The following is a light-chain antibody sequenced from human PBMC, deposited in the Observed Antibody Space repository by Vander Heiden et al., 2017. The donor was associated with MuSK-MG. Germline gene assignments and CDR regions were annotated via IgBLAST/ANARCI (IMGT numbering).Light chain of an antibody. J-gene: IGKJ2*01. V-gene: IGKV3-20*01. CDR2: GAS. Sequence: ELVWAQSPGTLSLSPGERATLSCRASQSVSSSYLPWYHQKPGQAPRPIIYGASSSANGSPDRFSGSGYVRDFTLTSSRREHKDFAVYYGQHDGASVTLGQGTKLEIK. CDR3: QHDGASVT. CDR1: QSVSSSY.